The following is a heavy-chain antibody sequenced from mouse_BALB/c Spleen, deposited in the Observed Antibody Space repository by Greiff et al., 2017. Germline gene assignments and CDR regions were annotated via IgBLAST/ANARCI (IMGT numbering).Heavy chain of an antibody. CDR1: GYSITSDYA. D-gene: IGHD2-10*02. V-gene: IGHV3-2*02. J-gene: IGHJ2*01. CDR3: ARSWYGNLYYFDY. CDR2: ISYSGST. Sequence: EVKLMESGPGLVKPSQSLSLTCTVTGYSITSDYAWNWIRQFPGNKLEWMGYISYSGSTSYNPSLKSRISITRDTSKNQFFLQLNSVTTEDTATYYCARSWYGNLYYFDYWGQGTTLTVSS.